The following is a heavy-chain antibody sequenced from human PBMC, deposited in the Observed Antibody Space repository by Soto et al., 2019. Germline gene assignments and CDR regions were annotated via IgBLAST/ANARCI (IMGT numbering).Heavy chain of an antibody. CDR2: IYYSGST. D-gene: IGHD6-6*01. CDR1: GGSVSSGSYY. J-gene: IGHJ5*02. V-gene: IGHV4-61*01. Sequence: QVQLQESGPGLVKPSETLSLTCTVSGGSVSSGSYYWSWIRQPPGKGLEWIGYIYYSGSTNYNPSLNSRVTTSVATSKNQFSLKLSSVTAADTAVYYCARAHPYRSSPWFDPWGQGTLVTVSS. CDR3: ARAHPYRSSPWFDP.